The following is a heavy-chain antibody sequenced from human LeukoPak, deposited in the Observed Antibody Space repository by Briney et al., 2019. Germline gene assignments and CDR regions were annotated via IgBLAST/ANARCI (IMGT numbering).Heavy chain of an antibody. V-gene: IGHV3-66*01. CDR1: GFAFSSSY. J-gene: IGHJ4*02. Sequence: GGSLRLSCAASGFAFSSSYMTWVRQAPGKGLEWVSVIYSGGSTHYAGSVKGRFTISRDNSKNTVYLQMNSLRAEDTAVYHCARAPYSSSWYFDYWGQGTLVTVSS. CDR2: IYSGGST. CDR3: ARAPYSSSWYFDY. D-gene: IGHD6-13*01.